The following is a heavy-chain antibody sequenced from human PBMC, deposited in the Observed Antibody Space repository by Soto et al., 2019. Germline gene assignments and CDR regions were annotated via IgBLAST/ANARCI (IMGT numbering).Heavy chain of an antibody. CDR2: IYYSGST. D-gene: IGHD3-10*01. Sequence: QVQLQESGPGLVKPSQTLSLICTVSGGSINSGGYYWSWIRQHPGKGLEWIAYIYYSGSTYYNPPLKSRVTISVDTSKNQFSLKLSSVTAGDTAVYYCARGRNVLISFGELSAWFDPWGQGTLVTVSS. CDR1: GGSINSGGYY. CDR3: ARGRNVLISFGELSAWFDP. J-gene: IGHJ5*02. V-gene: IGHV4-31*03.